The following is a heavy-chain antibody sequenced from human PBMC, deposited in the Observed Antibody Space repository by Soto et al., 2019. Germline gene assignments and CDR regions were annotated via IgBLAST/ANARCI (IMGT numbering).Heavy chain of an antibody. CDR2: VSTNNADT. CDR1: GFTFTAYG. Sequence: QVQLVQSGPEVKMPGASVKVSCKTSGFTFTAYGLAWLRQAPGQRPEWMGWVSTNNADTNYAQKFRCRVTMATDTSTTTTSMELRSLSSDDTAVYYCARELNTDSSAYYAFAYWGQGTLVTVSS. J-gene: IGHJ4*02. CDR3: ARELNTDSSAYYAFAY. D-gene: IGHD3-22*01. V-gene: IGHV1-18*01.